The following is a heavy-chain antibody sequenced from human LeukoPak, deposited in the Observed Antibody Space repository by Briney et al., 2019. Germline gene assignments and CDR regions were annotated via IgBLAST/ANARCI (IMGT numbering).Heavy chain of an antibody. CDR1: GYTFTGYY. Sequence: GASVKVSCKASGYTFTGYYMHWVRQAPGQGLEWMGRINPNSGGTNYAQKFQGRVTMTRDTSINTAYMELSRLRSDDTAVYYCARDRLPGMVLNWFDPWGQGTLVTVSS. CDR3: ARDRLPGMVLNWFDP. V-gene: IGHV1-2*06. CDR2: INPNSGGT. J-gene: IGHJ5*02. D-gene: IGHD3-10*01.